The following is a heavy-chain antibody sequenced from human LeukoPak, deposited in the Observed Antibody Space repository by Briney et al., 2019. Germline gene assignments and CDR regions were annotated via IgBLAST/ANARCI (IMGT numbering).Heavy chain of an antibody. D-gene: IGHD3-10*01. CDR2: IRYDGSNK. J-gene: IGHJ6*03. CDR3: AKVSSYGSGSYYNYRDYYMDV. CDR1: GFTFSSYG. Sequence: GGSLRLSCAASGFTFSSYGMHWVRQAPGKGLEWVAFIRYDGSNKYYADSVKGRFTISRDNSKNTLYLQMNSLRAEDTAVYYCAKVSSYGSGSYYNYRDYYMDVWGKGTTVTISS. V-gene: IGHV3-30*02.